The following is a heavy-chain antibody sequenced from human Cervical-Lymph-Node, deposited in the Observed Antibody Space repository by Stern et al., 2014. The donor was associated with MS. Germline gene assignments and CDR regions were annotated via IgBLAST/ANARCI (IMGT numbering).Heavy chain of an antibody. CDR3: ARDRGSSGYNFDY. D-gene: IGHD6-19*01. Sequence: VQLGQSGGGLVQPGGSLRLSCAASGFTFSAYSMNWVRQAPGKGLEWISYITSSSDLIYYADFVKGRFTISRDNAKNSLYLQMNSLRDDDTAVYYCARDRGSSGYNFDYWGQGTLVTVSS. J-gene: IGHJ4*02. CDR1: GFTFSAYS. V-gene: IGHV3-48*02. CDR2: ITSSSDLI.